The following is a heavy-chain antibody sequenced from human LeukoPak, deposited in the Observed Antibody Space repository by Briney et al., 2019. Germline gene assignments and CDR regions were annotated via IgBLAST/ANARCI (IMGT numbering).Heavy chain of an antibody. V-gene: IGHV4-34*01. J-gene: IGHJ5*02. Sequence: PSETLSLTCAVYGGSFSGYYWSWIRQPPGKGLEWNGEINHSGSTNYNPSLKSRVTISVDTSKNQFSLKLSSVSAADTAVYYCARAYYDSSGYALWFDPWGQGTLVTVSS. CDR2: INHSGST. D-gene: IGHD3-22*01. CDR1: GGSFSGYY. CDR3: ARAYYDSSGYALWFDP.